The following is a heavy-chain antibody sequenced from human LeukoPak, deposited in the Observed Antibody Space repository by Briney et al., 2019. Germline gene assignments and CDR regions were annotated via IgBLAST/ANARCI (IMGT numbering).Heavy chain of an antibody. Sequence: GGSLRLSCAASGFTFSDYYMSWIRQAPGKGLEWVSYISSSGSTTYYADSVKGRFTISRDSAKNSLYLQMNSLRAEDTAVYYCAREGIAAAGTLWFDPWGQGTLVTVSS. CDR1: GFTFSDYY. J-gene: IGHJ5*02. CDR3: AREGIAAAGTLWFDP. V-gene: IGHV3-11*01. CDR2: ISSSGSTT. D-gene: IGHD6-13*01.